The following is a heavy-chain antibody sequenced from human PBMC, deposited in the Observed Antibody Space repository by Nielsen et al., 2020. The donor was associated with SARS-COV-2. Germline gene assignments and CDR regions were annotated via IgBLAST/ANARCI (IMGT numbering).Heavy chain of an antibody. CDR1: GFTFSSYG. J-gene: IGHJ4*02. D-gene: IGHD4-23*01. CDR3: ARDPDTYGNSKGCFDY. CDR2: ISYDGSNK. V-gene: IGHV3-30*19. Sequence: GGSLRLSCAASGFTFSSYGMHWVRQAPGKGLEWVAVISYDGSNKYYADSVKGRFTISRDNSKNTLYLQMNSLRAEDTAVYYCARDPDTYGNSKGCFDYWGQGTLVTVSS.